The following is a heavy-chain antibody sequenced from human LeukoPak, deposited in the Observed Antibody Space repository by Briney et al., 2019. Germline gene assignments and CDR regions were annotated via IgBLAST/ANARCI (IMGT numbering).Heavy chain of an antibody. CDR1: VGSINSGDYY. V-gene: IGHV4-31*03. J-gene: IGHJ4*02. CDR2: IYYSGST. Sequence: SQTLSLTCTVSVGSINSGDYYWTWIRQHPGKGLEWIGYIYYSGSTYYNPSLQSRVTISVDTSKNQFSLRLSSVTAADTAVYYCARRRDDYGDYYDYWGQGTLVTVSS. CDR3: ARRRDDYGDYYDY. D-gene: IGHD4-17*01.